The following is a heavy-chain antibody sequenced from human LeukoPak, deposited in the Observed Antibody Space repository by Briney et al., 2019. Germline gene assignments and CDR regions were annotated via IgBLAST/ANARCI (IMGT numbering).Heavy chain of an antibody. V-gene: IGHV1-24*01. CDR3: ATTGYYYGSGSYHHRAVAVNWFDP. J-gene: IGHJ5*02. D-gene: IGHD3-10*01. CDR1: GYTLTELS. CDR2: FDPEDGET. Sequence: VASVTVSCKVSGYTLTELSMHWVRQAPGKGLEWMGGFDPEDGETIYAQKFQGRVTMTEDTSTDTAYMELSSLRSEDTAVYYCATTGYYYGSGSYHHRAVAVNWFDPWGQGTLVTVSS.